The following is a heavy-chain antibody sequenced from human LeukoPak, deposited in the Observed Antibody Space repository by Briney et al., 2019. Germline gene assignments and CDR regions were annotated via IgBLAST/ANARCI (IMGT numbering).Heavy chain of an antibody. CDR1: GFTFSSYW. V-gene: IGHV3-7*01. CDR3: ARVGKNGWDFDH. CDR2: IIEGGDVK. D-gene: IGHD6-19*01. Sequence: GGSLRLSCAASGFTFSSYWMSWVRQAPGKGLEWVANIIEGGDVKYYVDSVKGRFIISRDNTKNSVYLQMTSLRADDTAVYYCARVGKNGWDFDHWGQGTLVTVSS. J-gene: IGHJ4*02.